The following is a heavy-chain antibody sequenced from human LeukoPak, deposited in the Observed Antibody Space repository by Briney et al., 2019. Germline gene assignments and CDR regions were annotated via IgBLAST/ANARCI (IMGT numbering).Heavy chain of an antibody. CDR2: INPNSGGT. CDR1: GYTFTGYY. V-gene: IGHV1-2*02. J-gene: IGHJ4*02. CDR3: ARDEQVIRFLEWRAQGTIDY. Sequence: ASVKVSCKASGYTFTGYYIHWVRQAPGQGLEWMGWINPNSGGTNYAQKFQGRVTMTRDTSISTAYMELSRLRSDDTAVYYCARDEQVIRFLEWRAQGTIDYWGQGTLVTVSS. D-gene: IGHD3-3*01.